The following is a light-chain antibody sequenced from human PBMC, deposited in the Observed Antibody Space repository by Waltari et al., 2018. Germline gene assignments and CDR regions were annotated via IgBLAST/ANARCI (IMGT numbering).Light chain of an antibody. V-gene: IGLV3-21*04. CDR2: DDT. J-gene: IGLJ3*02. Sequence: SYVLTQPPSVSVAPGETARISCGGNNIGSKNVHWYQQRPGQAPLLVIYDDTDRPSGIPGRFAGSNSGNTPTLTISRVEAGDEADYYCQVWDSSSHVVFGGGTKLTVL. CDR3: QVWDSSSHVV. CDR1: NIGSKN.